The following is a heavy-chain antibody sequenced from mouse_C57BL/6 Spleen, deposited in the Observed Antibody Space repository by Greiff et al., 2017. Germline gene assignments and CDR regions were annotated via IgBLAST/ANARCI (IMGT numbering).Heavy chain of an antibody. CDR1: GYTFTSYW. J-gene: IGHJ4*01. D-gene: IGHD2-1*01. Sequence: QVQLQQPGAELVRPGSSVKLSCKASGYTFTSYWMHWVKQRPIQGLEWIGNIDPSDSETHYNQKFKDKATLTVDKSSSTAYMQLSSLTSEDSAVYYGARLYYGNYYAMDYWGQGTSVTVSS. CDR2: IDPSDSET. CDR3: ARLYYGNYYAMDY. V-gene: IGHV1-52*01.